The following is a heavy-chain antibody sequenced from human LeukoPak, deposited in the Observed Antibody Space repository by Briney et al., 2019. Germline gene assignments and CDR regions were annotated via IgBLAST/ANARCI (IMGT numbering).Heavy chain of an antibody. CDR3: TTDYRGQRVVGYFDY. CDR2: IKSKTDGGTT. CDR1: GFTLSNAW. Sequence: GGCLRLSCAASGFTLSNAWMSGVRQAPGKRLECVGRIKSKTDGGTTDYAAPVKGRFTISRDDSKNTLYLQMNSLKTEDTAVYYCTTDYRGQRVVGYFDYWGQGTLVTVSS. J-gene: IGHJ4*02. V-gene: IGHV3-15*01. D-gene: IGHD2-15*01.